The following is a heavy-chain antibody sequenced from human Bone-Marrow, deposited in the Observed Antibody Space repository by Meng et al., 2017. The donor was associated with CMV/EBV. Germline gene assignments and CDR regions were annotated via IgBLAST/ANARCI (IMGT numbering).Heavy chain of an antibody. CDR2: ISSSSSYI. V-gene: IGHV3-21*01. CDR1: GFTFSSYS. CDR3: ARGLAGYCSSTSCLGNY. J-gene: IGHJ4*02. D-gene: IGHD2-2*01. Sequence: GGSLRLSCAASGFTFSSYSMNWVRQAPGKGLEWVSSISSSSSYIYYADSVKGRFTISRDNAKNSLYLQMNSLRAEDTAVYYCARGLAGYCSSTSCLGNYWGEGTLVTASS.